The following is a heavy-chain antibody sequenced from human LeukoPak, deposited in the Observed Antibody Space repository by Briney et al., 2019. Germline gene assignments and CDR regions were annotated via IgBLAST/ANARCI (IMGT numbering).Heavy chain of an antibody. D-gene: IGHD1-26*01. CDR3: AKDHGGSYWKLGYDAFDI. Sequence: PGGSLRLSCAASGFTFSSYAMTWVRRAPGKGLEWVSSFSFNGESTYYADSAKGRFTISRDNSKNTLYLQMNSLRAEDTAVYYCAKDHGGSYWKLGYDAFDIWGQGTMVTVSS. V-gene: IGHV3-23*01. J-gene: IGHJ3*02. CDR1: GFTFSSYA. CDR2: FSFNGEST.